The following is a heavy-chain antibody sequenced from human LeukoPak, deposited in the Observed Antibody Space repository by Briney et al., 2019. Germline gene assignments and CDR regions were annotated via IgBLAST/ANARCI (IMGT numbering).Heavy chain of an antibody. J-gene: IGHJ4*02. D-gene: IGHD2-15*01. V-gene: IGHV3-23*01. CDR3: AKGRVVVGAAPFDY. CDR2: ISGSGGST. Sequence: GGSLRLSCAASGFTFSSYAMSWVRQAPGKGLEWVSAISGSGGSTYYADSVKGRFTTSRDNSKNTLYLQMNSLRAEDTAVYYCAKGRVVVGAAPFDYWGQGTLVTVSS. CDR1: GFTFSSYA.